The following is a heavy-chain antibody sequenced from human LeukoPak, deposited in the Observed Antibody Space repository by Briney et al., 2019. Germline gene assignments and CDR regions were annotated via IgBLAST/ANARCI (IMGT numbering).Heavy chain of an antibody. V-gene: IGHV3-21*01. Sequence: GGSLRLSCAASGFTFSSYSMNWVRQAPGKGLEWVSSISSSSSYIYYADSVKGRFTISRDNAKNSLYPQMNSLRAEDTAVYYCASLNYDSSGYPGGAFDIWGQGTMVTVSS. CDR2: ISSSSSYI. J-gene: IGHJ3*02. CDR1: GFTFSSYS. CDR3: ASLNYDSSGYPGGAFDI. D-gene: IGHD3-22*01.